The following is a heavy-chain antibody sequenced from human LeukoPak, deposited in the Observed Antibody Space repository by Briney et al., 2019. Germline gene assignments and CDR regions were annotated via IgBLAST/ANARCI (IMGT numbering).Heavy chain of an antibody. CDR1: GYTFTSYG. D-gene: IGHD4-17*01. Sequence: ASVKVSCKASGYTFTSYGISWVRQAPGQGLEWMGWISAYNGSTNYAQKLQGRVTMTTDTSTSTAYMELRSLRSDDTAVYYCARVRPGEYTSHYYYYMDVWGKGTTVTVSS. CDR3: ARVRPGEYTSHYYYYMDV. V-gene: IGHV1-18*01. J-gene: IGHJ6*03. CDR2: ISAYNGST.